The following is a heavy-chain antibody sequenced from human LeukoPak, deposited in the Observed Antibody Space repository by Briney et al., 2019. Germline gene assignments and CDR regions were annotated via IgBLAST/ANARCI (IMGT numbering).Heavy chain of an antibody. CDR2: VIPIFGTA. J-gene: IGHJ5*02. D-gene: IGHD1-1*01. CDR1: GGTFRRYA. Sequence: SAVTVACKASGGTFRRYAISWVRQAPGQGLAGVGGVIPIFGTAHFAQKFQGRVTITAGDSTGPAHLELGILSSEDTRGYSCARCARVQRKWFDPWGQETLVTLSP. V-gene: IGHV1-69*13. CDR3: ARCARVQRKWFDP.